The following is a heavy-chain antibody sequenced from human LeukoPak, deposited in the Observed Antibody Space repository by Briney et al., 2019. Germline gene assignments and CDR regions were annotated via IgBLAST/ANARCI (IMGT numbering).Heavy chain of an antibody. J-gene: IGHJ4*02. V-gene: IGHV1-69*01. CDR1: GGTFSSYA. Sequence: GSSVKVSCKASGGTFSSYAISWVRQAPGQGLEWMGGIIPIFGTANYAQKFQGRVTITADESTSTAYMELSGLRSEDTAVYYCSWNYYDSSGYYPFDYWGQGTLVTVSS. CDR2: IIPIFGTA. D-gene: IGHD3-22*01. CDR3: SWNYYDSSGYYPFDY.